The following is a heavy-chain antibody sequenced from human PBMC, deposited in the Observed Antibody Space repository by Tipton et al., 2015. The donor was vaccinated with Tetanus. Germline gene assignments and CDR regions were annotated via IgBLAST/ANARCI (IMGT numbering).Heavy chain of an antibody. D-gene: IGHD2-21*01. CDR1: EFTFSVYP. CDR2: FASPSNSAAT. CDR3: SGGGAHVDY. V-gene: IGHV3-73*01. J-gene: IGHJ4*02. Sequence: SLRLSCAASEFTFSVYPMSWVRQATGKGLEWVGRFASPSNSAATTYAASVRGRFTFSRDDAKNTAYLEMNSLTVEDTAVYYCSGGGAHVDYWGQGVLVTVSS.